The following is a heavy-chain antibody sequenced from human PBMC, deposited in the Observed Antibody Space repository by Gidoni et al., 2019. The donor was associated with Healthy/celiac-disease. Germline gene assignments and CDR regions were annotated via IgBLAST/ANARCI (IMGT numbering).Heavy chain of an antibody. D-gene: IGHD6-19*01. Sequence: QVQLQQSGPGLVTPSQTRSLTCALSGDSVPCHSAAWNWIRQSPSRGLEGLGRTYYRSKWYNDYAVSVKSRITINPDTSKNQFSLQLNSVTPEDTAVYYCARDPGIAVAPFDYWGQGTLVTVSS. V-gene: IGHV6-1*01. CDR2: TYYRSKWYN. CDR1: GDSVPCHSAA. J-gene: IGHJ4*02. CDR3: ARDPGIAVAPFDY.